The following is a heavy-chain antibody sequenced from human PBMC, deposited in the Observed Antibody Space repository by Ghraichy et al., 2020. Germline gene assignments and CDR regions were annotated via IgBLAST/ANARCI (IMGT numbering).Heavy chain of an antibody. CDR1: GFTFSSYW. CDR3: ARVPGGYGDQFDY. Sequence: GGSLRLSCAASGFTFSSYWMSWVRQAPGKGLEWVANIKQDGSDKYYVDSVKGRFTISRDNAKNSLYLQMNSLRAEDTAVYYCARVPGGYGDQFDYWGQGTLATVSS. D-gene: IGHD4-17*01. V-gene: IGHV3-7*01. J-gene: IGHJ4*02. CDR2: IKQDGSDK.